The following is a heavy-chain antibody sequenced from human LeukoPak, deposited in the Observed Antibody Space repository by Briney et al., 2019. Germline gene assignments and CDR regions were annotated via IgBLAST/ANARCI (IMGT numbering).Heavy chain of an antibody. Sequence: ASVKVSCKATGYTFTAYYVHWVRQAPGQGLEWMGIINPSGGSTSYAQKFQGRVTMTRDMSTSTDYMELSSLRSEDTAVYYCARDNSVEDTAWWFDPWGQGTLVTVSS. CDR1: GYTFTAYY. CDR3: ARDNSVEDTAWWFDP. D-gene: IGHD4-23*01. V-gene: IGHV1-46*01. CDR2: INPSGGST. J-gene: IGHJ5*02.